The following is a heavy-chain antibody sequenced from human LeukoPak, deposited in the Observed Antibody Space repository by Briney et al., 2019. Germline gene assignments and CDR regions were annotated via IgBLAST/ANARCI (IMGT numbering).Heavy chain of an antibody. D-gene: IGHD3-22*01. CDR3: AREPHNSSGWLDY. CDR2: INSNGGDT. V-gene: IGHV3-64*01. J-gene: IGHJ4*02. Sequence: PGGSLRLSCAASGFTFSNYAMHWVRQAPGKGLEYVSAINSNGGDTYYANSVKGRFTISRDNSKNTLYLQMGSLRAEDMAVYYRAREPHNSSGWLDYWGQGTLVTVSS. CDR1: GFTFSNYA.